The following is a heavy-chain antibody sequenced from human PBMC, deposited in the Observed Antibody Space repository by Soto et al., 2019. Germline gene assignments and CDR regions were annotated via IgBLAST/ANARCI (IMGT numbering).Heavy chain of an antibody. CDR1: GFIFSSYG. V-gene: IGHV3-33*01. CDR2: IWYDGTNK. CDR3: ARAPEVSGYGPLDV. J-gene: IGHJ6*02. D-gene: IGHD5-12*01. Sequence: QVQLVESGGGVVQPGRSLRLSCAASGFIFSSYGMHWVRQAPGKGLEWVAIIWYDGTNKYYSDSVKGRFTISRDNSKNTLYLQMNSLRAEDTAMYYCARAPEVSGYGPLDVWGQGTTVTVSS.